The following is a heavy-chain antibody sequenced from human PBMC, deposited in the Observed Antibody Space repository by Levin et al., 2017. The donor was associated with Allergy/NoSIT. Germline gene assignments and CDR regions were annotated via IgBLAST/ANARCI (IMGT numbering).Heavy chain of an antibody. D-gene: IGHD6-25*01. CDR3: ASGGSYDTLDI. Sequence: GGSLRLSCAASGFTFSGYTLNWVRQAPGKGLEWVSSISSSSTYIYYADSLKGRFTISRDDAKNSLSLQMTSLRVEDTAVYYCASGGSYDTLDIWGQGTMVTVSS. J-gene: IGHJ3*02. V-gene: IGHV3-21*01. CDR1: GFTFSGYT. CDR2: ISSSSTYI.